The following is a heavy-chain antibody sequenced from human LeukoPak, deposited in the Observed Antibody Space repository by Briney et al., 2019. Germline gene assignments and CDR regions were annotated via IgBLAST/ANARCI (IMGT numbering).Heavy chain of an antibody. V-gene: IGHV1-18*01. CDR1: GYTFTSYG. Sequence: ASVKVSCKASGYTFTSYGISWVRQAPGQGLEWMGWISAYNGNTNYAQKLQGRVTMTTDTSTSTAYMELRSLRSDDTAVYYCAREGYDFRSGYSGDYWGQGTLVTVSS. CDR3: AREGYDFRSGYSGDY. D-gene: IGHD3-3*01. J-gene: IGHJ4*02. CDR2: ISAYNGNT.